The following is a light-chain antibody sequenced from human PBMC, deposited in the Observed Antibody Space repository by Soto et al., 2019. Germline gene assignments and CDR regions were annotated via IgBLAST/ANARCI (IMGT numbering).Light chain of an antibody. CDR2: SAS. CDR3: QQTYRAPPWT. Sequence: DIQMTQSPSSLSASIGDRVSIICRASESIRSQLTWYQQKPGKAPKLLIYSASGVQSGVPPRFSGSGSGTDFILTISSLRPDDIATYYCQQTYRAPPWTFGQGTKVDIK. J-gene: IGKJ1*01. V-gene: IGKV1-39*01. CDR1: ESIRSQ.